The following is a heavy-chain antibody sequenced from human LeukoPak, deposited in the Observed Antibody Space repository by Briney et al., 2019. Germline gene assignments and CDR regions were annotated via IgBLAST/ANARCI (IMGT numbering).Heavy chain of an antibody. CDR3: ARGGVPTYYYDSSGYYYYFDY. J-gene: IGHJ4*02. V-gene: IGHV4-59*01. Sequence: SETLSLTCTVTGGSISSYYWSWIRQPPGKGLEGIGYIYYRGSTNYNPSLKSRVTISVDTSKNQFSLKLSSVTAADTAVYYCARGGVPTYYYDSSGYYYYFDYWGQGTLVTVSS. CDR2: IYYRGST. D-gene: IGHD3-22*01. CDR1: GGSISSYY.